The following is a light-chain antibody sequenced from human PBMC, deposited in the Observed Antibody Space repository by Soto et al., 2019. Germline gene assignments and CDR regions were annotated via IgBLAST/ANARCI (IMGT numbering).Light chain of an antibody. Sequence: DIQMTQSPSTLSASVGDRVTITCRASQSISGLLAWYQQKPGKAPKLLIYDVSSLESGVPSRFSGSGSGTEFTLAISSLQPDDFATYYCQQYNSYPWTFGQGTKVDI. J-gene: IGKJ1*01. CDR2: DVS. V-gene: IGKV1-5*01. CDR3: QQYNSYPWT. CDR1: QSISGL.